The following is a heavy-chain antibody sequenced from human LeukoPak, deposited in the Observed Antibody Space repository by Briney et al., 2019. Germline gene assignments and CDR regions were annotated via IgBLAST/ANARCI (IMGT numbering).Heavy chain of an antibody. CDR1: GGSFSGYY. D-gene: IGHD1-26*01. J-gene: IGHJ4*02. CDR2: ISSSSSYI. CDR3: ARGDRRFFDY. Sequence: NPSETLSLTCAVYGGSFSGYYWSWIRQAPGKGLEWVSSISSSSSYIYYVDSVKGRFTISRDNAKNSLCLQMNSLRAEDTAVYYCARGDRRFFDYWGQGTLVTVSS. V-gene: IGHV3-21*01.